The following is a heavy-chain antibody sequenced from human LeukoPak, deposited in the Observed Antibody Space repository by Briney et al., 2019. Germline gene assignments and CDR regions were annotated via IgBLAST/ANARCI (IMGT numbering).Heavy chain of an antibody. CDR2: INGDGSTS. CDR3: ARASNRNSINFDY. Sequence: GGSLRLSCSASGVTVSSNYMSWVRQAPGKGLVWVSRINGDGSTSNYADSVKGRFTISRDNAKNTLYLQMNSLRAEDTAVYYCARASNRNSINFDYWGQGTLVTVSS. D-gene: IGHD1-1*01. J-gene: IGHJ4*02. V-gene: IGHV3-74*01. CDR1: GVTVSSNY.